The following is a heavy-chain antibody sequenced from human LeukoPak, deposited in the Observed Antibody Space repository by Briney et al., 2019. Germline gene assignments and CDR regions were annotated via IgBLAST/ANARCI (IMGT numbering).Heavy chain of an antibody. CDR2: IYHSGST. CDR1: GGSISSGGYS. Sequence: SETLSLTCAVSGGSISSGGYSWSWIRQPPGKGLEWIGYIYHSGSTYYNPSLKSRVTISVDRSKNQFSLKLSSVTAADTAVYYCARDRVGALYRNYYYGMDVWGQGTTVTVSS. V-gene: IGHV4-30-2*01. J-gene: IGHJ6*02. D-gene: IGHD3-16*01. CDR3: ARDRVGALYRNYYYGMDV.